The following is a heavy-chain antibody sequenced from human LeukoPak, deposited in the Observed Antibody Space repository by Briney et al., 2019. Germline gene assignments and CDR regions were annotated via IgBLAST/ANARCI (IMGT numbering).Heavy chain of an antibody. Sequence: GGSLRLSCAASGFTFSSYAMHWVRQAPGKGLEWVAVISYDGSNKYYADSVKGRFTISRDNSKNTLYLQMNSLRAEDTAVYYCARDTDTAMVLGLFDYWGQGILVTVSS. V-gene: IGHV3-30*04. J-gene: IGHJ4*02. CDR1: GFTFSSYA. CDR2: ISYDGSNK. D-gene: IGHD5-18*01. CDR3: ARDTDTAMVLGLFDY.